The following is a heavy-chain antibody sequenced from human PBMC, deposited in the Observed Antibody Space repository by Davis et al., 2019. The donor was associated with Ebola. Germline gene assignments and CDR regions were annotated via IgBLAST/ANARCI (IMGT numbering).Heavy chain of an antibody. Sequence: PGGSLRLSCAASGFTFSTYWMHWVRQAPGKGLVWVSRINSDGSSPSYADSVKGRFTISRDNAKNTLYLQMNSLRAEDTAVYYCARASSPDYDFWSGTGGYGMDVWGQGTTVTVSS. CDR2: INSDGSSP. CDR1: GFTFSTYW. CDR3: ARASSPDYDFWSGTGGYGMDV. V-gene: IGHV3-74*01. J-gene: IGHJ6*02. D-gene: IGHD3-3*01.